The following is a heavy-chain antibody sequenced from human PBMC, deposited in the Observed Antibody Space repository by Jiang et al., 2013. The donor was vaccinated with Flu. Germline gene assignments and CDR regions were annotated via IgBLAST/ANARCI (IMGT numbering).Heavy chain of an antibody. V-gene: IGHV3-9*01. CDR1: GFSFPDYA. Sequence: QLVESGGGLVQPGRSLRLSCAASGFSFPDYAMHWVRQAPGKGLEWVSSISWNSGIIGYADSVKGRFTISRDSSENSLYLHMNSLTVEDTALYYCARDPSRWPFYVDEWGQGTLVTVSS. D-gene: IGHD5-24*01. J-gene: IGHJ4*02. CDR3: ARDPSRWPFYVDE. CDR2: ISWNSGII.